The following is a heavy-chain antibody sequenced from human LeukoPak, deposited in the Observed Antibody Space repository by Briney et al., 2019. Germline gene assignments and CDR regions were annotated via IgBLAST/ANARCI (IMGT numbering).Heavy chain of an antibody. V-gene: IGHV3-21*01. J-gene: IGHJ3*02. CDR3: ARGHSGSYQRTDAFDI. CDR1: GFTFTSYS. Sequence: SVGSLRLSCAASGFTFTSYSLNWVRQAPGTGLEWVSSISESGRYIYFRASLKGRFTVSRDNAENSLYLQMNGLRVEDTAVYYCARGHSGSYQRTDAFDIWGRGTLVTVSS. CDR2: ISESGRYI. D-gene: IGHD1-26*01.